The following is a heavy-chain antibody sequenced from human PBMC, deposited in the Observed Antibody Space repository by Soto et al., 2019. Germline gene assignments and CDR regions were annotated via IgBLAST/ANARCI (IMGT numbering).Heavy chain of an antibody. D-gene: IGHD3-22*01. V-gene: IGHV3-23*01. CDR2: LSGASGSP. J-gene: IGHJ4*02. CDR3: AKGAYDSHRSSTDF. Sequence: GSLRLSCAASGFTFNNYAMFWFRRAPGEGLQWVSTLSGASGSPYYADSVKGRLTVSRDSSKNTLYLQMDTLRAEDTAVYYCAKGAYDSHRSSTDFWGQGTLVTVSS. CDR1: GFTFNNYA.